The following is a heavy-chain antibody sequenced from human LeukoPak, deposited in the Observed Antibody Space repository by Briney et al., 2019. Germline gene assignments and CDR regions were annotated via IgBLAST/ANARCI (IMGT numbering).Heavy chain of an antibody. CDR3: ACTSGYDFSSYYYYYMDV. J-gene: IGHJ6*03. V-gene: IGHV3-21*01. Sequence: GGSVRLSCAASGFTFSSYSMNWVRQAPGKGLEWVSSISSGSSYIYYADSVKGRFTISRDNAKNSLYLQMNSLSAEDTAVYFCACTSGYDFSSYYYYYMDVWGKGTTVTVSS. D-gene: IGHD5-12*01. CDR1: GFTFSSYS. CDR2: ISSGSSYI.